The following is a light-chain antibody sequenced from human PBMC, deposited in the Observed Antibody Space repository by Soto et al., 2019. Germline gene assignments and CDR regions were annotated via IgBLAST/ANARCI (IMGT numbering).Light chain of an antibody. CDR3: SSYTSSSTTV. Sequence: QSALTQPASVSGSPGQSITISCTGTSSDVGGYNYVSWYQQNPGKAPKLMIYDVSNRPSGVSNRFSGSKSGNTASLTISGLQAEDEADYYCSSYTSSSTTVFGTGTKVTVL. J-gene: IGLJ1*01. CDR1: SSDVGGYNY. CDR2: DVS. V-gene: IGLV2-14*01.